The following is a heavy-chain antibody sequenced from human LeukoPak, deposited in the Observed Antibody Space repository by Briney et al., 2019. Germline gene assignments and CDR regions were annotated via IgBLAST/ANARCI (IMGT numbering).Heavy chain of an antibody. CDR1: GYTFTSYD. Sequence: GASVKVSCKASGYTFTSYDINWVRQATGQGLEWMGWMNPNSGNTGYAQKFQGRVTMTRNTSISTAYMELSSLRSEDTAVYYCARGKGYYDILTGFWFDPWGQGTLVTVSS. V-gene: IGHV1-8*01. CDR3: ARGKGYYDILTGFWFDP. J-gene: IGHJ5*02. CDR2: MNPNSGNT. D-gene: IGHD3-9*01.